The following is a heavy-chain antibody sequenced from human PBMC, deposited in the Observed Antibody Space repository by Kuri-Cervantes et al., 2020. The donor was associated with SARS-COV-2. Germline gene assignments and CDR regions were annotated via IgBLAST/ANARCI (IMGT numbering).Heavy chain of an antibody. V-gene: IGHV3-21*01. CDR2: ISSSSSYI. J-gene: IGHJ3*02. CDR1: GFTFSSYW. CDR3: ARDYCSSTSCDNDAFDI. D-gene: IGHD2-2*02. Sequence: GESLKISCAASGFTFSSYWMSWVRQAPGKGLEWVSSISSSSSYIYYADSVKGRFTISRDNAKNSLYLQMNSLRAEDTAVYYCARDYCSSTSCDNDAFDIWGQGTMVTVSS.